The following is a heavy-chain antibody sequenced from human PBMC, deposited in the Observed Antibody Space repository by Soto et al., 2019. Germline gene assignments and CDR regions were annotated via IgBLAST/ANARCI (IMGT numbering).Heavy chain of an antibody. CDR1: GFTFDDYA. CDR3: AKDLADIVATGSFDY. D-gene: IGHD5-12*01. J-gene: IGHJ4*02. V-gene: IGHV3-9*01. CDR2: ISWNSGSI. Sequence: DVQLVESGGGLVQPGRSLRLSCAASGFTFDDYAMHWVRQAPGKGLEWVSGISWNSGSIGYADSVKGRFTISRDNAKNSLYLQMNSLRAEDTALYYCAKDLADIVATGSFDYWGQGTLVTVSS.